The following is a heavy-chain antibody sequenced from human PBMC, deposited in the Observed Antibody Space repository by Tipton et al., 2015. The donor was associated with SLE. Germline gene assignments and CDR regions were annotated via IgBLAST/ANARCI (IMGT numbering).Heavy chain of an antibody. V-gene: IGHV3-11*01. CDR1: GFNFRDYY. J-gene: IGHJ6*02. Sequence: SLRLSCAGSGFNFRDYYMGWIRQAPGKGLEWLSYISGSGSSSYYAESVKGRFTISRDNAKNSLYLQIDSLRGDDTGVYFCAAPGGMDVWGQGTTVTVSS. CDR2: ISGSGSSS. CDR3: AAPGGMDV. D-gene: IGHD3-10*01.